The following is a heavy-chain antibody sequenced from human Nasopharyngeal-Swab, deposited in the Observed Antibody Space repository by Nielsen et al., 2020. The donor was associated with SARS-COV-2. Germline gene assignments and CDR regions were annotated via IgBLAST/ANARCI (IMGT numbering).Heavy chain of an antibody. CDR2: IYHSGST. J-gene: IGHJ6*02. V-gene: IGHV4-4*02. D-gene: IGHD1-26*01. Sequence: SETLSLTCAVSGGSISSSYWWTWVRQPPGKGLEWIGEIYHSGSTNYNPSLKSRVTISVDKSKNQFSLTLSSVTAADTAVYYCARRIVGASGSMDVWGQGTTATVSS. CDR1: GGSISSSYW. CDR3: ARRIVGASGSMDV.